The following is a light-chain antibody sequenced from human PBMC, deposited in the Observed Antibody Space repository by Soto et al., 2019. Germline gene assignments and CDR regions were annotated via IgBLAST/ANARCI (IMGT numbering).Light chain of an antibody. CDR3: XTWDSSLSAVV. CDR2: ENN. V-gene: IGLV1-51*02. J-gene: IGLJ2*01. Sequence: QSVLTQPPSVSAAPGQKVTISCSGSSSNIGNNYVSWYQHLPGTAPKLLIYENNKRPSGIPDRFSGSKSGTSXTLGITGLQTGDEADYYCXTWDSSLSAVVFGGGTKLTVL. CDR1: SSNIGNNY.